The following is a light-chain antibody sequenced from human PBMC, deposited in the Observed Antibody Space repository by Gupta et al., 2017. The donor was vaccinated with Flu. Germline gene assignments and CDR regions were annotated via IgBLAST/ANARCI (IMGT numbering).Light chain of an antibody. Sequence: GHLHLSPGERSTPSCGASHSVNNNMTTCYHLEPGQAPRVLIYGLSGTATGIPDRISSSASATDFTLIIRRRAPEDFAVYCCQQDSISLFTFGQGTKLEIK. CDR2: GLS. J-gene: IGKJ2*01. CDR1: HSVNNNM. CDR3: QQDSISLFT. V-gene: IGKV3-20*01.